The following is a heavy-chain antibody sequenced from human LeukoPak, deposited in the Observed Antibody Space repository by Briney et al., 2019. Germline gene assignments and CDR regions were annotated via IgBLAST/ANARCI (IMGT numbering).Heavy chain of an antibody. J-gene: IGHJ4*02. D-gene: IGHD3-3*01. CDR3: ARPGYYDFWSGFYFDY. V-gene: IGHV3-30-3*01. CDR1: GFTFSSYA. Sequence: GGSLRLSCAASGFTFSSYAMHWVRQAPGKGLEWVAVISYDGSNKYYADSVKGRFTISRDNSKNTLYLQMNSLRAEDTAVYYCARPGYYDFWSGFYFDYWGQGTLVTVSS. CDR2: ISYDGSNK.